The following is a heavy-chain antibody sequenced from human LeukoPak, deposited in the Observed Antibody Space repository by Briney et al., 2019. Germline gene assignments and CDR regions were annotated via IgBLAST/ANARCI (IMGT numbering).Heavy chain of an antibody. Sequence: GGSLRLSCAASGFTFSSYWMRWVRQAPGKGLEWVANIKQDGSEKYYVDSVKGRFTISRDNAKNSLYLQMNSLRAEDTAVYYCARCDSSGDFYYYYGIDVWGQGTTVTVSS. CDR2: IKQDGSEK. CDR3: ARCDSSGDFYYYYGIDV. V-gene: IGHV3-7*01. J-gene: IGHJ6*02. CDR1: GFTFSSYW. D-gene: IGHD3-22*01.